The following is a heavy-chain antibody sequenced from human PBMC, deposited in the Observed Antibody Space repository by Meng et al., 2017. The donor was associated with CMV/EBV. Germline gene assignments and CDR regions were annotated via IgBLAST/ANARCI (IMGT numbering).Heavy chain of an antibody. J-gene: IGHJ4*02. CDR2: ISSSGSTI. Sequence: GESLKISCAASGFTFSSYEMNWVRRAPGKGLEWVSYISSSGSTIYYADSVKGRFTISRDNAKNSLYLQMNSLRAEDTAVYYCARDGVVVVPAASISLDYWSQGTLVTVSS. V-gene: IGHV3-48*03. CDR1: GFTFSSYE. CDR3: ARDGVVVVPAASISLDY. D-gene: IGHD2-2*01.